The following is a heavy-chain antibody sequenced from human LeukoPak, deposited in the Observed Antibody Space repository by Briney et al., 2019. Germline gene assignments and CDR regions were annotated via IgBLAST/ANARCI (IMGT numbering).Heavy chain of an antibody. V-gene: IGHV4-59*01. CDR3: ARAPPNWEDAFDI. CDR1: GGSISSYY. J-gene: IGHJ3*02. CDR2: IYYSGST. D-gene: IGHD7-27*01. Sequence: SETLFLTCTVSGGSISSYYWSWIRQPPGKGLEWIGYIYYSGSTKYNPSLKSRVTISVDTSKNQFSLKLSSVTAADTAVYYCARAPPNWEDAFDIWGQGTMVTVSS.